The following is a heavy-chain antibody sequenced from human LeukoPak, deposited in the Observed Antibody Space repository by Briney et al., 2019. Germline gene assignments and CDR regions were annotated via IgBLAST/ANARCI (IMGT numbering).Heavy chain of an antibody. D-gene: IGHD1-20*01. V-gene: IGHV3-49*03. CDR1: GFTFGDYA. Sequence: PGGSLRLSCTASGFTFGDYAMSWFRQAPGKGLEWVGFIRSKAYGGTTEYAASVKGRFTISRDDSKSIAYLQMNSLKTEDTAVYYCTKWITGTTGPFDYWGQGTLVTVSS. CDR2: IRSKAYGGTT. CDR3: TKWITGTTGPFDY. J-gene: IGHJ4*02.